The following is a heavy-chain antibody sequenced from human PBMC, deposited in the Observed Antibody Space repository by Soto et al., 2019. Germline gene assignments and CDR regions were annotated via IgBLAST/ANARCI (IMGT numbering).Heavy chain of an antibody. J-gene: IGHJ4*02. V-gene: IGHV4-34*01. CDR1: GGSFSGYY. Sequence: SETLSLTCAVYGGSFSGYYWSWIRQPPGKGLEWIGEINHSGSTNYNPSLKSRVTISVDTSRNQFSLRLSSVTAAGTAGYYCARAPDRAVVPAATAIDYWGQGTLVTVSS. CDR2: INHSGST. CDR3: ARAPDRAVVPAATAIDY. D-gene: IGHD2-2*01.